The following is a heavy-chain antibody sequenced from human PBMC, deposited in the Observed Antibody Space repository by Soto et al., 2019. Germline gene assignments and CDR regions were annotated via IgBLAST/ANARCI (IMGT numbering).Heavy chain of an antibody. CDR1: GYTFTSYA. Sequence: QVQLVQSGAEEKKPGASVKVSCKASGYTFTSYAMHWVRQAPGQRLEWMGWINAGNGNTKYSQKFQGRVTITRDTSASTAYMQLGSLGSEDTAVYYWARAVAVAADFDYWGQGTLVTVSS. CDR3: ARAVAVAADFDY. D-gene: IGHD6-19*01. J-gene: IGHJ4*02. V-gene: IGHV1-3*05. CDR2: INAGNGNT.